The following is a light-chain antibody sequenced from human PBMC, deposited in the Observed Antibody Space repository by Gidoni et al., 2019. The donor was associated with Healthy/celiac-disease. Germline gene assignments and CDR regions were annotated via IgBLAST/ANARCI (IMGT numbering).Light chain of an antibody. CDR2: AAS. CDR1: QSISSY. Sequence: IQMLQSPSSLSASVGDRVTNTFRASQSISSYLNWYQQKPGKAPKLLIYAASSLQSGVPARFSGSGSGTDFTLTISSLQPEDFATYYCQQSYSTPLTFXQXTKVEIK. V-gene: IGKV1-39*01. CDR3: QQSYSTPLT. J-gene: IGKJ1*01.